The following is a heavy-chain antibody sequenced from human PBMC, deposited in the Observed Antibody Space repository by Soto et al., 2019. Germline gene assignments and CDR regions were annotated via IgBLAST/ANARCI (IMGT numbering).Heavy chain of an antibody. V-gene: IGHV3-30-3*01. CDR3: ASPITMIVVAADAFDI. D-gene: IGHD3-22*01. Sequence: PGGSLRLSCSASGFTFSSYAMHWVRQAPGKGLEWVAVISYDGSNKYYADSVKGRFTVSRDNSKNTLYLQMNSLRAEDTAVYYCASPITMIVVAADAFDIWGQGTMVTVSS. J-gene: IGHJ3*02. CDR2: ISYDGSNK. CDR1: GFTFSSYA.